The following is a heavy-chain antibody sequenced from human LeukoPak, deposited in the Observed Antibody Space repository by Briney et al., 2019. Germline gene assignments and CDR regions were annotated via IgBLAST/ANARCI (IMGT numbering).Heavy chain of an antibody. CDR1: GDSITSGSYY. CDR2: IYSDGDT. Sequence: SETLSLTCTVSGDSITSGSYYWGWIHQTPGKGLEWIGNIYSDGDTSFNPSLKSRITMSVDTSKNQFSLKLNSVTAADTAVYFCARDSGFWLYWGQGTLVSVSS. CDR3: ARDSGFWLY. J-gene: IGHJ4*02. V-gene: IGHV4-39*07. D-gene: IGHD3-22*01.